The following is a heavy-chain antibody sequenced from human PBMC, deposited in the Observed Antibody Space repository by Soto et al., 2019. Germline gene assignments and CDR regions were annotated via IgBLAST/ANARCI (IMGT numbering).Heavy chain of an antibody. J-gene: IGHJ5*02. CDR1: GGSISSYY. D-gene: IGHD3-10*01. CDR2: IYDSGST. V-gene: IGHV4-59*13. CDR3: ARAQPFEFHNWFDP. Sequence: QVQLQESGPGLGKSSATLSLTCTVTGGSISSYYWSWIRRPPGKGLEWIGHIYDSGSTNYNPSLESRVTLSLDTSTNQFALKFSSVTAADTAVYYCARAQPFEFHNWFDPWGQGTLVSVSA.